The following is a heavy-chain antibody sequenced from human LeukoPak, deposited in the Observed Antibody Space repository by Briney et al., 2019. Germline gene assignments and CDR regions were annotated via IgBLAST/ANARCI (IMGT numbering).Heavy chain of an antibody. D-gene: IGHD5-18*01. CDR2: IYYCGST. V-gene: IGHV4-59*01. Sequence: SETLSHTCSVSGGSNRCFHWGRIPPAPGKGPEGVWDIYYCGSTNYNPALKSRVTISVDTSKNQFSLKLSSVTAADTAVYYCARTTVDTAMFHLIDYWGQGTLVTVSS. CDR3: ARTTVDTAMFHLIDY. CDR1: GGSNRCFH. J-gene: IGHJ4*02.